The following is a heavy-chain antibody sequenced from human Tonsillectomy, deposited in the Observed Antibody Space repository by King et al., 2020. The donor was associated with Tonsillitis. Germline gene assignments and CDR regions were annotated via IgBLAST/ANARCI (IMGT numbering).Heavy chain of an antibody. D-gene: IGHD1-1*01. J-gene: IGHJ4*02. CDR1: GYTFTSYG. V-gene: IGHV1-18*01. CDR3: ARGTPIPPGVRPDY. Sequence: VQLVESGAEVKKPGASVKVSCKASGYTFTSYGISWVRQAPGQGLEWMGWISAYNGKTNYAQKLPGRVTMTTDTSTSTAYMGLCSLNSDGPAVYYCARGTPIPPGVRPDYWGQGTLVTVSS. CDR2: ISAYNGKT.